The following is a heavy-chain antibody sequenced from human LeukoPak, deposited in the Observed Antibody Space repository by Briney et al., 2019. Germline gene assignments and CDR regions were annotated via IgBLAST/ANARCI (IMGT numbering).Heavy chain of an antibody. CDR1: GGSISSGSYY. CDR3: ARTGYYYDSSGLGYFDY. CDR2: IYTSGST. D-gene: IGHD3-22*01. Sequence: PSETLSLTCTVSGGSISSGSYYWSWIRQPAGKGLEWIGRIYTSGSTNYSPSLKSRVTISLDTSKNQFSLKLSSVTAADTAVYYCARTGYYYDSSGLGYFDYWGQGTLITVSS. J-gene: IGHJ4*02. V-gene: IGHV4-61*02.